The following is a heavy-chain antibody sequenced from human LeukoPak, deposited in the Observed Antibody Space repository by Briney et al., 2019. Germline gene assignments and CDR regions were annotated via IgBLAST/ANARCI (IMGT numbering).Heavy chain of an antibody. CDR2: ISSGGRTM. CDR3: ARGASWIQLWQFDH. J-gene: IGHJ4*02. V-gene: IGHV3-48*03. D-gene: IGHD5-18*01. Sequence: GGSLRLSCAASGFRFSSFETNWVRLAPGKGLEWVSYISSGGRTMYYADSVKGRFTISRDNAKDSLYLHMNSLGAEDTGVYFCARGASWIQLWQFDHWGQGTQVTVSS. CDR1: GFRFSSFE.